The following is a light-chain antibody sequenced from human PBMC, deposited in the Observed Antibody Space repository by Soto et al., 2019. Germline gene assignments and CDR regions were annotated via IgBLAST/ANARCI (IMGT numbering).Light chain of an antibody. CDR2: DVS. J-gene: IGKJ4*01. V-gene: IGKV1-33*01. Sequence: DIQMTQSPSSLSASVGDRVTITCQASRDISKFLNWYQQKPGKAPKLLIYDVSNLDTGVPSRFSGTRSGTDFTLTINNLQPEDTATYYCLQYDDLPGTFGGGTKVAIK. CDR1: RDISKF. CDR3: LQYDDLPGT.